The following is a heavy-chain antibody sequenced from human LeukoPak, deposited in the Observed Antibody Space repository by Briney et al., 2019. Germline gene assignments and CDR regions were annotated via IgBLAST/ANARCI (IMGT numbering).Heavy chain of an antibody. J-gene: IGHJ4*02. Sequence: SQTLSLTCTVSGGSISSYYWSWIRQPPGKGLEWIGYIYYSGSTNYNPSLKSQVTISVDTSKNQFSLKLSSVTAADTAVYYCARGRDGYSVWGQGTLVTVSS. D-gene: IGHD5-24*01. V-gene: IGHV4-59*08. CDR2: IYYSGST. CDR1: GGSISSYY. CDR3: ARGRDGYSV.